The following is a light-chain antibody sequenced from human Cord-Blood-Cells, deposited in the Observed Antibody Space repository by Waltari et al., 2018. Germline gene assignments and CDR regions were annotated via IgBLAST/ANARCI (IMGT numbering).Light chain of an antibody. J-gene: IGKJ1*01. CDR2: GAS. CDR1: QSVSSSY. Sequence: IVLTQSPGTLSLSPGERATLSCRASQSVSSSYLAWYQQKPGQAPRPLIYGASSRATGIPDRFSGSGSGTDFTLTISRLEPEDFAVYYCQQYGSSPTFGQGTKVEIK. V-gene: IGKV3-20*01. CDR3: QQYGSSPT.